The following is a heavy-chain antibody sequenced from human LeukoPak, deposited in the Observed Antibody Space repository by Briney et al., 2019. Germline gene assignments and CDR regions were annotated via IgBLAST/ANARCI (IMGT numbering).Heavy chain of an antibody. CDR3: AKDGLYFDGSTHIYYFDS. D-gene: IGHD3-9*01. Sequence: GGSLRLSCAASGFSFGGYAMTWVRQAPGKGLEWVSSITYNGAATYYLDSVKARFTISRDNSRSTLYLQMDSLTAEDTALYCCAKDGLYFDGSTHIYYFDSWGQGTLVAVSS. J-gene: IGHJ4*02. CDR2: ITYNGAAT. CDR1: GFSFGGYA. V-gene: IGHV3-23*01.